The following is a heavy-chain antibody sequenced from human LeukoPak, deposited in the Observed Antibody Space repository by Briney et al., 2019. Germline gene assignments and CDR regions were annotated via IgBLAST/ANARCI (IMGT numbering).Heavy chain of an antibody. V-gene: IGHV1-24*01. CDR2: FDPEDGET. CDR1: GYTLTELS. Sequence: ASVKVSCKVSGYTLTELSMHWVRQAPGKGLEWMGGFDPEDGETIYAQKFQGRVTMTEDTSTDTAYMELSSLRSEDTAAYYCATSILTGYTYGMDVWGQGTTVTVSS. D-gene: IGHD3-9*01. J-gene: IGHJ6*02. CDR3: ATSILTGYTYGMDV.